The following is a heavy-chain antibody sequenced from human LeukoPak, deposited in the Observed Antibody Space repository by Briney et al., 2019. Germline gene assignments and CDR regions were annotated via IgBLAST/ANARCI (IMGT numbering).Heavy chain of an antibody. J-gene: IGHJ6*02. CDR2: INSDGSST. CDR1: GFTFRNYW. CDR3: ARDSYYYDSSGYSGNGVDV. Sequence: PGGSLRLSCVGSGFTFRNYWMHWVRRAPGKGLVWIARINSDGSSTRYADSVRGRLTISRDNDKNTLYLQMSSLRVEDTAVYFCARDSYYYDSSGYSGNGVDVWGQGTTVTVS. V-gene: IGHV3-74*01. D-gene: IGHD3-22*01.